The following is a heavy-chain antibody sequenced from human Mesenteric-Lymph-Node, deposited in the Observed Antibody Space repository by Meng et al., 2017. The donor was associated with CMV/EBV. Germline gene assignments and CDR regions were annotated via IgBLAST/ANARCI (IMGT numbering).Heavy chain of an antibody. D-gene: IGHD2-15*01. CDR3: ARAPAPYCSAASCVVFDY. V-gene: IGHV3-48*03. CDR1: GFTFSDNE. Sequence: GGSLRLSCAASGFTFSDNEMNWVRQAPGKGLEWVSYISSSGATTYYADSVKGRFTISRDNAKNSLYLQMNSLGAEDTALYYCARAPAPYCSAASCVVFDYWGQGTLVTVSS. CDR2: ISSSGATT. J-gene: IGHJ4*02.